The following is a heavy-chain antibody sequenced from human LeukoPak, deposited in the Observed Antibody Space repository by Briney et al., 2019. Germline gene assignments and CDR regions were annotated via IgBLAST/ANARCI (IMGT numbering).Heavy chain of an antibody. D-gene: IGHD6-19*01. V-gene: IGHV3-7*01. Sequence: GGSLRLSCAASGFTFSNYWMSWVRQAPGKGLEWVANIKQDGSEKYYVDSVKGRFTISRDNAKNSLYLQMNSLRAEDTAVYYCARRSGIAVAGAFDYWGQGTLVAVSS. CDR2: IKQDGSEK. CDR1: GFTFSNYW. CDR3: ARRSGIAVAGAFDY. J-gene: IGHJ4*02.